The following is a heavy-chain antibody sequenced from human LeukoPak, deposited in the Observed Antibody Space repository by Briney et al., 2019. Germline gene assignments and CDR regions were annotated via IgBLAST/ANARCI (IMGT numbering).Heavy chain of an antibody. CDR1: GGSISSYY. CDR2: IYTSGST. V-gene: IGHV4-4*07. CDR3: ARDGRITIFGVEPAAFDI. J-gene: IGHJ3*02. D-gene: IGHD3-3*01. Sequence: SETLSLTCTVSGGSISSYYWSWIWQPAGKGLEWIGRIYTSGSTNYNPSLKSRVTMSVDTSKNQFSLKLSSVTAADTAVYYCARDGRITIFGVEPAAFDIWGQGTMVTVSS.